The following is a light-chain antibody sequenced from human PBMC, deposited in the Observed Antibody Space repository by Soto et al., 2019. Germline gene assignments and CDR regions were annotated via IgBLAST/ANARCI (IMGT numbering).Light chain of an antibody. Sequence: DIVMTQSPATLSVAPGERVTFSCRASQGVSRKLAWYQHKPGQAPRLLISGASTGATGIPARFSGSGSGTEFTLTISSLQSEDCAVYFCQQYGDRPRTFGQGTKVEIK. V-gene: IGKV3-15*01. CDR1: QGVSRK. J-gene: IGKJ1*01. CDR2: GAS. CDR3: QQYGDRPRT.